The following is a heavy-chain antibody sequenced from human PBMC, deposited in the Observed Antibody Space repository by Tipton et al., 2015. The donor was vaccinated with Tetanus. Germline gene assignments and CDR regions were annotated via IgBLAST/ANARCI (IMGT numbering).Heavy chain of an antibody. CDR3: ARHFGEMLYAPFRFDP. CDR2: IYPGDSDT. V-gene: IGHV5-51*01. Sequence: VQLVQSGTEVKEPGESLKISCQGSGYNFNLYWIAWVRQMPGKGLEWMGIIYPGDSDTRYSPSFQGQVTMSVDRSTATAYLQWGSLKASDTAIYYCARHFGEMLYAPFRFDPWGQGTLVTVSS. J-gene: IGHJ5*02. D-gene: IGHD3-3*01. CDR1: GYNFNLYW.